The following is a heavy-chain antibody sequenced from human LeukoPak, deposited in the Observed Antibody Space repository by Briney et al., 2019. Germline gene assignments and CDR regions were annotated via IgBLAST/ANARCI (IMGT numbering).Heavy chain of an antibody. CDR2: INHSGST. D-gene: IGHD4-17*01. CDR1: GGSFSGYY. Sequence: SETLSLTCAVYGGSFSGYYWSWIRQPPGKGLEWIGEINHSGSTNYNPSLKSRVTISVDTSKNQFSLKLSSVTAADTAVYYCARLIPLRRYYYYYYYTDVWGKGTTVTISS. CDR3: ARLIPLRRYYYYYYYTDV. V-gene: IGHV4-34*01. J-gene: IGHJ6*03.